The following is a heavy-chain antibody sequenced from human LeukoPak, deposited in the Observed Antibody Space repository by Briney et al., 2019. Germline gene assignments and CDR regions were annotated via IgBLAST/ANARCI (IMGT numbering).Heavy chain of an antibody. CDR3: ARGGVWGSYRYPFDY. CDR1: GGSISSFY. Sequence: PSETLSLTCTVSGGSISSFYWSWIRQPPGKGLEWIGEINHSGSTNYNPSLKSRVTISVDTSKNQFSLKLSSVTAADTAVYYCARGGVWGSYRYPFDYWGQGTLVTVSS. CDR2: INHSGST. J-gene: IGHJ4*02. D-gene: IGHD3-16*02. V-gene: IGHV4-34*01.